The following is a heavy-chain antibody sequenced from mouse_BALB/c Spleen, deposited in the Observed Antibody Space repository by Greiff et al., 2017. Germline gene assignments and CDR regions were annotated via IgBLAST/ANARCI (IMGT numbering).Heavy chain of an antibody. CDR1: GFTFSNYW. V-gene: IGHV6-6*02. CDR3: TRGYGSSLFDY. D-gene: IGHD1-1*01. J-gene: IGHJ2*01. CDR2: IRLKSNNYAT. Sequence: EVQLQESGGGLVQPGGSMKLSCVASGFTFSNYWMNWVRQSPEKGLEWVAEIRLKSNNYATHYAESVKGRFTISRDDSKSSVYLQMNNLRAEDTGIYYCTRGYGSSLFDYWGQGTTLTVSS.